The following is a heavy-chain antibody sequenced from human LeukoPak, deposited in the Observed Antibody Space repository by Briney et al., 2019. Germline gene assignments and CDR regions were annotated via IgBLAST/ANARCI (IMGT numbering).Heavy chain of an antibody. Sequence: GGSLRLSCAASGFTFSIYAMSWVRQAPGKGLEWVSVIYSGGSTYYADSVKGRFTISRHNSKNTLYLQMNSLRAEDTAVYYCARDGPYPYWGQGTLVTVSS. V-gene: IGHV3-53*04. J-gene: IGHJ4*02. CDR1: GFTFSIYA. CDR2: IYSGGST. CDR3: ARDGPYPY.